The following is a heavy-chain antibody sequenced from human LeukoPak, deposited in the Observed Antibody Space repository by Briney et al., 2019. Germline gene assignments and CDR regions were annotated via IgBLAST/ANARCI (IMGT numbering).Heavy chain of an antibody. CDR2: ISGSGGST. V-gene: IGHV3-23*01. D-gene: IGHD3-3*01. Sequence: GGSLRLSCAASGFTFSSYAMSWVRQAPGQGLEWVSAISGSGGSTYYADSVKGGFTISRDNSKNTLYLQMNSLRAEDTAVYCCANTGRITIFGVVITRHAFDIWGQGTMVTVSS. CDR3: ANTGRITIFGVVITRHAFDI. J-gene: IGHJ3*02. CDR1: GFTFSSYA.